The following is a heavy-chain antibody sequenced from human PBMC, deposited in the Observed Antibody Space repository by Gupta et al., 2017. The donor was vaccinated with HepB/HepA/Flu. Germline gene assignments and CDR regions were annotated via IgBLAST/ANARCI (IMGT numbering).Heavy chain of an antibody. CDR2: ISYNERA. Sequence: QLQLQESGPGLVKPSETLSLTCNVSGDSFSTSIYYWAWIRQPPGKGLEWIGHISYNERAFHNPSLKSRVTISVDTSKNQFSLKLSSVTATDTAVYYCVRGWNHYYFMDVWGKGTTVTVSS. CDR3: VRGWNHYYFMDV. CDR1: GDSFSTSIYY. V-gene: IGHV4-39*01. J-gene: IGHJ6*03. D-gene: IGHD1-1*01.